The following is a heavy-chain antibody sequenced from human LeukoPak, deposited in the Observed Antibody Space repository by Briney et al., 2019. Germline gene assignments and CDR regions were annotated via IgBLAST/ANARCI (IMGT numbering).Heavy chain of an antibody. Sequence: TSETLSLTCTVSGGSISSYYWSWIRQPPGKGLEWIGYIYYSGSTNYNPSLKSRVTISVDTSKNQFSLKLSSVTAADTAMYYCARCDSSGLYYFDYWGQGTLVTVSS. CDR1: GGSISSYY. CDR3: ARCDSSGLYYFDY. D-gene: IGHD3-22*01. J-gene: IGHJ4*02. CDR2: IYYSGST. V-gene: IGHV4-59*01.